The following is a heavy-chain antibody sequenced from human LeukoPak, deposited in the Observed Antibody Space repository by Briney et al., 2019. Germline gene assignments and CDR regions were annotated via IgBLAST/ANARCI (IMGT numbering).Heavy chain of an antibody. CDR1: GYTFTGYY. J-gene: IGHJ5*02. D-gene: IGHD3-22*01. CDR3: ARAAYSSGPSPRNWFDP. V-gene: IGHV1-46*01. Sequence: ASVKVSCKASGYTFTGYYMHWVRQAPGQGLEWMGIINSGGGSTTYAQKFQGRVTMTRDMSTSTIYMELSSLRSEDTAVYYCARAAYSSGPSPRNWFDPWGQGTLVTVSS. CDR2: INSGGGST.